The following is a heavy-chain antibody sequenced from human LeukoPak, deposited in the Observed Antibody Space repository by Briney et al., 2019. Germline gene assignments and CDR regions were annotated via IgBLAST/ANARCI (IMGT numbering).Heavy chain of an antibody. CDR1: GGSISDYY. D-gene: IGHD1-26*01. Sequence: SETLSLTCTVSGGSISDYYWSWLRQPPGKGLEWIGYIYYSGTTNYNPSLKSRVTISVDTSKNQFSLKLSSVTAADTAVYYCARPSTPGELRFAFDIWGQGTMITVSS. CDR3: ARPSTPGELRFAFDI. V-gene: IGHV4-59*08. CDR2: IYYSGTT. J-gene: IGHJ3*02.